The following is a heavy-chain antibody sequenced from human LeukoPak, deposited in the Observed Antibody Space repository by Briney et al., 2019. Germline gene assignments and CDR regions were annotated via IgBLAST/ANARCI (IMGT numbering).Heavy chain of an antibody. CDR2: MNPNSGNT. V-gene: IGHV1-8*01. D-gene: IGHD3-3*01. CDR1: GYTFTSYD. Sequence: ASVKVSCKASGYTFTSYDINWVRQATGQGLEWMGWMNPNSGNTGYAQKFQGRVTMTRNTSISTAYMELSSLRSEDTAVYYCARGATLYDFWSGYQNLDYWGQGTLVTVSS. CDR3: ARGATLYDFWSGYQNLDY. J-gene: IGHJ4*02.